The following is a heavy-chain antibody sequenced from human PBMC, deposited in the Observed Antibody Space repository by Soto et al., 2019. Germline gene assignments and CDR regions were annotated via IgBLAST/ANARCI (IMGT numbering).Heavy chain of an antibody. J-gene: IGHJ4*02. CDR3: ARQYCSGGSCDTLDY. CDR2: INPSGGST. D-gene: IGHD2-15*01. V-gene: IGHV1-46*01. CDR1: GYTFTSYF. Sequence: VQLVQSGAEVKKPGASVKVSCKASGYTFTSYFMHWVRQAPGQGLEWMGIINPSGGSTSYAQKFQGRVTMTKDTSTSTVYMELSSLRSEDTAVYYCARQYCSGGSCDTLDYWGQGTLVTVSS.